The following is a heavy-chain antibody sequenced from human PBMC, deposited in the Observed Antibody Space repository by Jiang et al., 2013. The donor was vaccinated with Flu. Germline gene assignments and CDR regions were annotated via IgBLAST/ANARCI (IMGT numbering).Heavy chain of an antibody. CDR3: AREAAGKLRGLDP. D-gene: IGHD6-13*01. V-gene: IGHV4-61*01. CDR1: GGSISSSSYY. Sequence: LLKPSETLSLTCTVSGGSISSSSYYWSWIRQPPGKGLEWIGYIYYSGSTNYNPSLKSRVTISVDTSKNQFSLKLSSVTAADTAVYYCAREAAGKLRGLDPWGQGTLVTVSS. CDR2: IYYSGST. J-gene: IGHJ5*02.